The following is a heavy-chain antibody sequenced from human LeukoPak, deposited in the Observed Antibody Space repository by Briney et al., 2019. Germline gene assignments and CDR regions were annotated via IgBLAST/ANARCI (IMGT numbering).Heavy chain of an antibody. CDR3: ARAIRYQLLSDY. Sequence: VASVKVSCKTSGYTFSTYDINWVRQAAGQDLEWMGWMNPNSGNTGFAQKFQGRATITRDTSITTAYLELSSLRSEDTAVYYCARAIRYQLLSDYWGQGTLVTVSS. CDR1: GYTFSTYD. CDR2: MNPNSGNT. V-gene: IGHV1-8*03. J-gene: IGHJ4*02. D-gene: IGHD2-2*01.